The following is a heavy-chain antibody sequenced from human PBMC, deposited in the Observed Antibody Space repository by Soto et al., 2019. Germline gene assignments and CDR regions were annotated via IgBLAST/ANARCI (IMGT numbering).Heavy chain of an antibody. CDR3: ARTSMQSRGYSYGHGGMDV. CDR1: GYSFTSYW. Sequence: EVQLVQSGAEVKKPGESLRISCKGSGYSFTSYWISWVRQMPGKGLEWMGRIDPSDSYTNYSPSFQGHVTISADKSISTAYLQWSSLKASDTAMYYCARTSMQSRGYSYGHGGMDVWGQGTTVTVPS. V-gene: IGHV5-10-1*01. J-gene: IGHJ6*02. CDR2: IDPSDSYT. D-gene: IGHD5-18*01.